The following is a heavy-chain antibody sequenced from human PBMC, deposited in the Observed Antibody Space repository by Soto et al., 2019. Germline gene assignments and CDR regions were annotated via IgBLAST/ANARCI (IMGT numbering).Heavy chain of an antibody. J-gene: IGHJ6*02. CDR3: ARGISPLSGMDV. Sequence: HPGGSLRLSCAASGFTFSSYWMHWVRQAPGKGLVWVSRINGDGSSTSYADSVKGRFTISRDNAKNTLYLQMNSLRAEDTAVYYCARGISPLSGMDVWGQGTTVTAP. CDR1: GFTFSSYW. V-gene: IGHV3-74*01. CDR2: INGDGSST. D-gene: IGHD3-3*02.